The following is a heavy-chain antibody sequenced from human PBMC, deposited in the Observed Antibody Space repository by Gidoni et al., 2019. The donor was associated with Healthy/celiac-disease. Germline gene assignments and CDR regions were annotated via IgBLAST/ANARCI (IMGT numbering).Heavy chain of an antibody. V-gene: IGHV4-59*01. CDR3: ARGALYCSGGSCYSSPMDV. CDR1: GGSISSYY. Sequence: QVQLQESGPGLVKPSETLSLTCTVSGGSISSYYWSWIRQPPGKGLEWIGYIYSSGSTNYNPSLKSRVTISVDTSKNQFSLKLSSVTAADTAVYYCARGALYCSGGSCYSSPMDVWGKGTTVTVSS. J-gene: IGHJ6*04. D-gene: IGHD2-15*01. CDR2: IYSSGST.